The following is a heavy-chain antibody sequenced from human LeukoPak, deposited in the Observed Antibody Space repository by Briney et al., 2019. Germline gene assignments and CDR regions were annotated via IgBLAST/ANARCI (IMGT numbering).Heavy chain of an antibody. CDR1: GFTFSSYA. CDR2: ISGSGGST. J-gene: IGHJ6*02. V-gene: IGHV3-23*01. CDR3: AKDDDFWSGYWDYYYGMDV. Sequence: GRSLRLSCAAAGFTFSSYAMSWVRQAPGKGLEWVSAISGSGGSTYYADSVKGRFTISRDNSKNTLYLQMNSLRAEDTAVYYCAKDDDFWSGYWDYYYGMDVWGQGTTVTVSS. D-gene: IGHD3-3*01.